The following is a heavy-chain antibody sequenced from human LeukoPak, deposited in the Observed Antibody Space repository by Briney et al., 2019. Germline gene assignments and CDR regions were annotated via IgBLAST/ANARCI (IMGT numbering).Heavy chain of an antibody. CDR3: AREEVATITLLTPFNYYYYYYMDV. D-gene: IGHD5-12*01. Sequence: GGSLRLSCAASGFTFDDYGMSWVRQAPGKGLEWVSGLNRNGDITGYADSVKGRFVISRDNAKNSLYLQMNSLRAEDTAVYYCAREEVATITLLTPFNYYYYYYMDVWGKGTTVTVSS. CDR1: GFTFDDYG. V-gene: IGHV3-20*04. J-gene: IGHJ6*03. CDR2: LNRNGDIT.